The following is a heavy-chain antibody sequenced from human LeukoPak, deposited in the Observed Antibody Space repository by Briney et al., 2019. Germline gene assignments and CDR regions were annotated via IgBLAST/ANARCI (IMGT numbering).Heavy chain of an antibody. Sequence: GESLKISCKGSGYSFTSYWISWERQMPGKGLEWMGRIDPSDSYTNYSPSFQGHVTISADKSISTAYLQWSSLKASDTAMYYCARHESFCSGGSCYSVLFDYWGQGTLVTVSS. CDR2: IDPSDSYT. D-gene: IGHD2-15*01. J-gene: IGHJ4*02. CDR1: GYSFTSYW. V-gene: IGHV5-10-1*01. CDR3: ARHESFCSGGSCYSVLFDY.